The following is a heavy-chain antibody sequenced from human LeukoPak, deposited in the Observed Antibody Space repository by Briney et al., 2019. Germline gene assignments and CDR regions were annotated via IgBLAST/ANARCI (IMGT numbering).Heavy chain of an antibody. Sequence: GASVKVSCKVSGYTLTELSMHWVRQAPGKGLEWMGGFDPEDGETIYAQKFQGRVTMTRDTSTSTVYMELSSLRSEDTAVYYCARDPVNGGNLNNGYFDQWGQGTLVTVSS. CDR1: GYTLTELS. D-gene: IGHD4-23*01. J-gene: IGHJ4*02. V-gene: IGHV1-24*01. CDR2: FDPEDGET. CDR3: ARDPVNGGNLNNGYFDQ.